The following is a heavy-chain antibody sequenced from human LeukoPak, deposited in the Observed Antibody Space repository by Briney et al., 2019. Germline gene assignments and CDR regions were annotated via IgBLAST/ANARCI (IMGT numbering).Heavy chain of an antibody. J-gene: IGHJ4*02. CDR2: ISYDGSNK. CDR1: GFTFSSYA. Sequence: GRSLRLSCAASGFTFSSYAMHWVRQAPGKGLEWVAVISYDGSNKYYADSVKGRFTISRDNSKNTLYLQMNSLRAEDTAVYYCARVRPDEGGTPDYWGQGTLVTVSS. V-gene: IGHV3-30-3*01. D-gene: IGHD1-1*01. CDR3: ARVRPDEGGTPDY.